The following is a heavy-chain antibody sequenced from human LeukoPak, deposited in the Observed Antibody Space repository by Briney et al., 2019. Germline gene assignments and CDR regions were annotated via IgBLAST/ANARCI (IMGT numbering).Heavy chain of an antibody. V-gene: IGHV3-23*01. Sequence: GGSLRLSFAASGFTFSSSAMSWVRQAPGKGLEGVSPVSGSGATTYYADSVRGRFTISRDNSKNTLYLQVNSLSAEDTAVYYCAKDGECSSTSCSLDYWGQGTLVTVSS. CDR2: VSGSGATT. CDR1: GFTFSSSA. D-gene: IGHD2-2*01. J-gene: IGHJ4*02. CDR3: AKDGECSSTSCSLDY.